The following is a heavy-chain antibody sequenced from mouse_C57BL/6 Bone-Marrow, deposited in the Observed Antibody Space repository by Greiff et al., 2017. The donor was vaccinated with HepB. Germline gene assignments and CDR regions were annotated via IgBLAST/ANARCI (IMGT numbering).Heavy chain of an antibody. J-gene: IGHJ2*01. Sequence: EVKLMESGGGLVKPGGSLKLSCAASGFTFSSYAMSWVRQTPEKRLEWVATISDGGSYTYYPDDVKGRFTISRDNAKNNLYLQMSHLKSEDTAMYYCARDRENSYDSYYFDYWGQGTTLTVSS. CDR1: GFTFSSYA. CDR3: ARDRENSYDSYYFDY. D-gene: IGHD2-4*01. CDR2: ISDGGSYT. V-gene: IGHV5-4*01.